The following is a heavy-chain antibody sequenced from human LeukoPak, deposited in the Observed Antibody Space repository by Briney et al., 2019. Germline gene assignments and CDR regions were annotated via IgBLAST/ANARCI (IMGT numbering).Heavy chain of an antibody. J-gene: IGHJ6*02. Sequence: GGSLRLSCAASGFTLSNHWMTWVRQVPGRGPEWVANVNRDGSETYYLDSVKGRFTISKDNAKNSLYLQMNSLRAEDTALYHCARNNGMDVWGQGTTVTVSS. CDR2: VNRDGSET. CDR3: ARNNGMDV. V-gene: IGHV3-7*03. CDR1: GFTLSNHW.